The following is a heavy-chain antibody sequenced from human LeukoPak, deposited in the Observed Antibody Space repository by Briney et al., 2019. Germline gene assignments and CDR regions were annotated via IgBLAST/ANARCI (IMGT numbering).Heavy chain of an antibody. V-gene: IGHV3-23*01. CDR2: ITVGGGST. Sequence: GGSLRLSCVASVCIFSTYGMSWVGRAPGRGLEGVSTITVGGGSTYYPAPVKGRFTISRDNSKNTLYLQMNSLRAEDTAIYYCVKGRYCGGTSCSYFDCWGRGTLTTFSS. J-gene: IGHJ4*02. CDR1: VCIFSTYG. D-gene: IGHD2-2*01. CDR3: VKGRYCGGTSCSYFDC.